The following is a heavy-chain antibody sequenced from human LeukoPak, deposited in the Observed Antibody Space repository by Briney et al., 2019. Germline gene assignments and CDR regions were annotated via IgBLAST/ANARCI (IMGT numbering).Heavy chain of an antibody. D-gene: IGHD2-21*02. CDR3: ARVRRAYCGGDCYRDAFDI. Sequence: GGSLRLSCAASGFTFSSYAMHWVRQAPGKGLEWVAVISYDGSNKYYADSVKGRFTISRDNSKNTLYLQMNSLRAEDTAVYYCARVRRAYCGGDCYRDAFDIWGQGTMVTVSS. J-gene: IGHJ3*02. CDR1: GFTFSSYA. V-gene: IGHV3-30-3*01. CDR2: ISYDGSNK.